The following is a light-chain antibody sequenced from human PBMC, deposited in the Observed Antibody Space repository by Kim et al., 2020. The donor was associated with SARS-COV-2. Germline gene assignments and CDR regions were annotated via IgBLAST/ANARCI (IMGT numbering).Light chain of an antibody. CDR3: NSRDSNDNVV. J-gene: IGLJ2*01. V-gene: IGLV3-19*01. Sequence: SSELTQDPAVSVALGQTVRITCQGDSLRSYYATWYQQKPGQAPIVVIDGKNNRPSGIPDRFSGSSSGNTASLTITGTQAGDEADYYCNSRDSNDNVVFGG. CDR2: GKN. CDR1: SLRSYY.